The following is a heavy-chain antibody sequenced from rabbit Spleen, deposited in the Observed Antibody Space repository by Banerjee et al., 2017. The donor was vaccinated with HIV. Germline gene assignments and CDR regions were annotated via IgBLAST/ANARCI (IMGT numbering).Heavy chain of an antibody. CDR2: VYGGSLGST. D-gene: IGHD1-1*01. Sequence: QSLEESGGGLVKPGASLTLTCKASGFSFNSGYDMCWVRQAPGKGLEWVACVYGGSLGSTVYASWARGRFTISKTSSTTVTLQMTSLTAADTATYFCARDTSSSFSSYGMDLWGQGTLVTVS. CDR1: GFSFNSGYD. J-gene: IGHJ6*01. CDR3: ARDTSSSFSSYGMDL. V-gene: IGHV1S40*01.